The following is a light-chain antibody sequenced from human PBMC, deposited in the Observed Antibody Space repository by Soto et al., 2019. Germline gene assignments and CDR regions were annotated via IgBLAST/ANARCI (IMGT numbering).Light chain of an antibody. J-gene: IGKJ1*01. Sequence: EFVLTQSPGTLSLSPGERATLSCRASQTVRNNYLAWYQQKPGQAPRLLIYGASNRATGIPDRFSGSGSGTDFTLTISRLEPEDFAVYYCHQYGSSPWTLGQGTKVDIK. CDR2: GAS. V-gene: IGKV3-20*01. CDR1: QTVRNNY. CDR3: HQYGSSPWT.